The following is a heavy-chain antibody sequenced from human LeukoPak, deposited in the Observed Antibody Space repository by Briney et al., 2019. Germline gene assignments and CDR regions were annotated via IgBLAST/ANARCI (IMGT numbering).Heavy chain of an antibody. CDR2: ISANGGGT. V-gene: IGHV3-23*01. CDR1: GFAFSNYA. CDR3: AKGSSPFDY. J-gene: IGHJ4*02. Sequence: GGSLRLSCAASGFAFSNYAMSWVRQAPGKGLEWVSAISANGGGTYYADSVKGRFTISRDNSKNTLYLQMNSLRAEDTAVYYCAKGSSPFDYWGQGTLVTVSS. D-gene: IGHD6-13*01.